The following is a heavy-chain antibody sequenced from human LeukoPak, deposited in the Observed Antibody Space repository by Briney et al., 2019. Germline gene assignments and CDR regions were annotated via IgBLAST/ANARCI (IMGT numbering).Heavy chain of an antibody. CDR1: GFTVSSYA. Sequence: GGSLRLSCAASGFTVSSYAMSLVRQAPGKGLEWVSASSGSGGSTYYADSVKGRFTISRDNSKNTLYLQMNSLRAEDTAVYYCAKDAGSYYGSGSKRGDDYWGQGTLVTVSS. CDR3: AKDAGSYYGSGSKRGDDY. V-gene: IGHV3-23*01. J-gene: IGHJ4*02. D-gene: IGHD3-10*01. CDR2: SSGSGGST.